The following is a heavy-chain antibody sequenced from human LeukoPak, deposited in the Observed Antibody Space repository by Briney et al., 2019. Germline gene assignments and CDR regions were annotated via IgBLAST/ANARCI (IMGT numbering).Heavy chain of an antibody. CDR1: GYTFTSYG. D-gene: IGHD3-9*01. CDR2: ISAYNGNT. J-gene: IGHJ3*02. Sequence: VASVKVSCKASGYTFTSYGISWVRQAPGQGLEWMGWISAYNGNTNYAQKLQGRVTMTTDTSTSTAYMELRSLRSDDTAVYYCARTRPRPLYYDILTGYRPDAFDIWGQGTMVTVSS. CDR3: ARTRPRPLYYDILTGYRPDAFDI. V-gene: IGHV1-18*01.